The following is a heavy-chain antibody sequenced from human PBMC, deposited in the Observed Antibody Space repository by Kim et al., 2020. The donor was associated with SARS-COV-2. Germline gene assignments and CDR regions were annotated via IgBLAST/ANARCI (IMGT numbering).Heavy chain of an antibody. V-gene: IGHV3-21*01. CDR1: GFTFSSYS. CDR2: ISSSSSYI. D-gene: IGHD3-9*01. CDR3: ARAYYDILTGHWDWFDP. J-gene: IGHJ5*02. Sequence: GGSLRLSCAASGFTFSSYSMNWVRQAPGTGLEWVSSISSSSSYIYYADSVKGRYTISRDNAKNSLYLQMNSLRAEDTAVYYCARAYYDILTGHWDWFDPWGHGTQVTVSS.